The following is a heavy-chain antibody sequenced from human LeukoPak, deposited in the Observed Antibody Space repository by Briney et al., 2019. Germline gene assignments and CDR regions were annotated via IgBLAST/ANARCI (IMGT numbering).Heavy chain of an antibody. Sequence: PGGSLRLSWAAAGFTLSNAWMSWVRQAAGKGREWVGRIKSKTAGGTTDYAAPVTGSFSISRDDPKNPLYLPMNSLQTEDTAVYYFTTDSEVSWGQGTPVTVSS. V-gene: IGHV3-15*01. J-gene: IGHJ4*02. CDR3: TTDSEVS. CDR1: GFTLSNAW. CDR2: IKSKTAGGTT.